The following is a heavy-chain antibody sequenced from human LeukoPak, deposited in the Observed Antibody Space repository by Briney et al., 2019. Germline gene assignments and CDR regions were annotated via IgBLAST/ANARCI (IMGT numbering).Heavy chain of an antibody. CDR2: IIDTGST. D-gene: IGHD7-27*01. CDR1: GDSIRTYY. V-gene: IGHV4-59*01. J-gene: IGHJ5*02. Sequence: SETLSLTCTVSGDSIRTYYWSWIRQPPGKGLEWIGYIIDTGSTNYKPSLKTRLTMSVDVSKNQISLKLSSVTAADTAVYYCARSSLTGGWFDPWGQGTLVTVSS. CDR3: ARSSLTGGWFDP.